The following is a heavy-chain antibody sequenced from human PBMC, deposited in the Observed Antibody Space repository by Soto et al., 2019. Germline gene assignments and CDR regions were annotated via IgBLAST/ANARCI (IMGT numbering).Heavy chain of an antibody. J-gene: IGHJ5*02. CDR2: INPGGPYT. Sequence: QMQLMQSGAEVKKPGASVKISCKASGYTFINYYLHWVRQAPGQGLEWMGIINPGGPYTTYAQKFQGRVTMTRDTSTNTVYMELSSLRSEDTAVYYCAGDSMGSWNDESNWFDPWGQGTLVTVSS. CDR1: GYTFINYY. V-gene: IGHV1-46*01. D-gene: IGHD1-1*01. CDR3: AGDSMGSWNDESNWFDP.